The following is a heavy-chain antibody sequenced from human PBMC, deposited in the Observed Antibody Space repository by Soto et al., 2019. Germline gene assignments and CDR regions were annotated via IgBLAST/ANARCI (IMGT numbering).Heavy chain of an antibody. D-gene: IGHD3-22*01. CDR3: ARVYGPGYYDSSGYYSHFDY. Sequence: QVQLQESGPGLVKPSQTLSLTCTVSGGSISSGDYYWSWIRQPPGKGLEWIGYIYYSGSTYYNPSLKRRVTISVDTSKNQFSLKLSSVTAADTAVYYCARVYGPGYYDSSGYYSHFDYWGQGTLVTVSS. V-gene: IGHV4-30-4*01. J-gene: IGHJ4*02. CDR1: GGSISSGDYY. CDR2: IYYSGST.